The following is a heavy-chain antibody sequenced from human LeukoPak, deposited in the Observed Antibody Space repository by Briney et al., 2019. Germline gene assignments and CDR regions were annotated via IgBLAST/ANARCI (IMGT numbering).Heavy chain of an antibody. Sequence: SETLSLTCTVSGGSISSYYWSWIRQPPGKGLEWIGYIYYSGSTNYNPSLKSRVTISVDTSKNQFSLKLSSVTAADTAVYYRARFGGDQGGFDYWGQGTLVTVSS. V-gene: IGHV4-59*01. CDR2: IYYSGST. CDR3: ARFGGDQGGFDY. CDR1: GGSISSYY. J-gene: IGHJ4*02. D-gene: IGHD3-10*01.